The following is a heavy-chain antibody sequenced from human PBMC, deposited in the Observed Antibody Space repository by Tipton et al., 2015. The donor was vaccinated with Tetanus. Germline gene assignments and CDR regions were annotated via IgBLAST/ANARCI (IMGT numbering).Heavy chain of an antibody. CDR2: IYFKGST. D-gene: IGHD2/OR15-2a*01. CDR3: ARHLYGYWFDP. Sequence: TLSLTCTVSGASISDKKYYWGWIRQAPGKGLEWIASIYFKGSTHYSPSLKSRVTIDVDTSQNLFSLKLTSVAAADTAIYYCARHLYGYWFDPWGQGALVTVSS. V-gene: IGHV4-39*02. CDR1: GASISDKKYY. J-gene: IGHJ5*02.